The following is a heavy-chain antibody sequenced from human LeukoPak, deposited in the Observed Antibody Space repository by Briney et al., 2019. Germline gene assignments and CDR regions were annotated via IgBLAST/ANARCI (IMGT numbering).Heavy chain of an antibody. CDR1: GGTFSSYA. CDR2: IIPIFGTA. Sequence: ASVKVSCKASGGTFSSYAISWVRQAPGQGLEWMGGIIPIFGTANYAQKFQGRVTITADESTSTAYMELSSLRSEDTAVYYCVRSPGYSYGYGRGYFDYWGQGTLVTVSS. J-gene: IGHJ4*02. CDR3: VRSPGYSYGYGRGYFDY. D-gene: IGHD5-18*01. V-gene: IGHV1-69*13.